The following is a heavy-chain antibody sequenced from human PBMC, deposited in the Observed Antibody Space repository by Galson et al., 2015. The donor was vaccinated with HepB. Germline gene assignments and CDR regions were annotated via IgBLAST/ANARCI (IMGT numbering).Heavy chain of an antibody. CDR1: GGSVSSYY. J-gene: IGHJ5*02. V-gene: IGHV4-4*07. CDR3: ARDDGYCPRDWFDP. Sequence: ETLSLTCTVSGGSVSSYYWSWIRQSAGKGLEWIGRIYTRGTTNYNPSLKSRVTMSVDTSKNQFSLKLSSVTAADTAVYYCARDDGYCPRDWFDPWGQGTQVTVSS. D-gene: IGHD5-24*01. CDR2: IYTRGTT.